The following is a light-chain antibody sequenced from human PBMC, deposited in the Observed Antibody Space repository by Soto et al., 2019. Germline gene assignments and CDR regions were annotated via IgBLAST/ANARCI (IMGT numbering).Light chain of an antibody. CDR3: AAWDDSLNLYVV. Sequence: QSVLTQPPSASGTPGQRVTISCSGSNSNIGSNSVSWYQQLPGTAPKLLIYSNNQRPSGVPDRFSGSKSGTSASLAISGLQSEDEADYFCAAWDDSLNLYVVFGGGTKLTVL. CDR2: SNN. CDR1: NSNIGSNS. V-gene: IGLV1-44*01. J-gene: IGLJ2*01.